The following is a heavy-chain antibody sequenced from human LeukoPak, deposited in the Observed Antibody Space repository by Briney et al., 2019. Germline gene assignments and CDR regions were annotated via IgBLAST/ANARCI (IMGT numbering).Heavy chain of an antibody. CDR3: ARDSYMAAADTWFDP. D-gene: IGHD6-13*01. J-gene: IGHJ5*02. CDR1: GYPFTNYA. V-gene: IGHV1-3*01. CDR2: INSGYTNT. Sequence: GASVKVSFKASGYPFTNYAIHWVRPAPGQRLGWMGWINSGYTNTKYSQKFQGRVTITSDTSASTAYMEVRSLTSEDTAIYYCARDSYMAAADTWFDPWGQGTLVTVSS.